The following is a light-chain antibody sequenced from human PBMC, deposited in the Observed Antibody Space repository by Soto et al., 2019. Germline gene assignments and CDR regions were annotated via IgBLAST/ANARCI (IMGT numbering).Light chain of an antibody. CDR2: GAF. Sequence: DIQMTQSPSTLSASVGDRVTITCRASQVIENSLVWHQQKPGKAPKLLIHGAFTLQGGVPSRFSGSGSGTDFTLTISSLQPEDFATYFCQQSYTTPVYSFGQGTKVDIK. CDR3: QQSYTTPVYS. J-gene: IGKJ2*01. CDR1: QVIENS. V-gene: IGKV1-39*01.